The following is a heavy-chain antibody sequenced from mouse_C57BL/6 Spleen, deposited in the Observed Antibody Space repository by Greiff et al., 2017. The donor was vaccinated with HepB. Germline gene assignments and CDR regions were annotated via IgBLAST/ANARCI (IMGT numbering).Heavy chain of an antibody. V-gene: IGHV5-6*01. Sequence: EVMLVESGGDLVKPGGSLKLSCAASGFTFSSYGMSWVRQTPDKRLEWVATISSGGSYTYYPDSVKGRFTISRDNAKNTLYLQMSSLKSEDTAMYYCARQDGNYAWFAYWGQGTLVTVSA. CDR3: ARQDGNYAWFAY. CDR2: ISSGGSYT. D-gene: IGHD2-1*01. CDR1: GFTFSSYG. J-gene: IGHJ3*01.